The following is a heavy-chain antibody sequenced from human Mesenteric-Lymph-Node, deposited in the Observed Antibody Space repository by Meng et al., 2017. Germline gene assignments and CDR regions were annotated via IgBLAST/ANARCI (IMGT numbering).Heavy chain of an antibody. CDR2: ISYDGSNK. CDR1: GFTFSSYA. CDR3: AKDIQKLATVTTSFFSS. J-gene: IGHJ5*02. Sequence: GESLKISCAASGFTFSSYAMHWVRQAPGKGLEWVAVISYDGSNKYYADSVKGRSTISRDNSKNTLYLQMNSLRAEDTAVYYCAKDIQKLATVTTSFFSSWGQGTLVTVSS. D-gene: IGHD4-17*01. V-gene: IGHV3-30*04.